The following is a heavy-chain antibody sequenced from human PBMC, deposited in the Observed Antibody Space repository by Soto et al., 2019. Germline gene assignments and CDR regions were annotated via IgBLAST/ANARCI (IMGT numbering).Heavy chain of an antibody. CDR1: GYSFTNYW. J-gene: IGHJ6*02. V-gene: IGHV5-51*01. CDR2: IYPGDSDT. CDR3: ARLSYGDYYYYGMDV. Sequence: LGESLKISCKGSGYSFTNYWIGWVRQMPGKGLEWMGIIYPGDSDTRYSPSFQGQVTISADKSISTAYLQWSSLKASDTAMYYCARLSYGDYYYYGMDVWGQGTTVTVSS. D-gene: IGHD4-17*01.